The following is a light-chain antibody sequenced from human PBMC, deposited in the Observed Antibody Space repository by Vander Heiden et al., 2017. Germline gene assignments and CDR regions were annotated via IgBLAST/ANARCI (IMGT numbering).Light chain of an antibody. V-gene: IGKV1-33*01. Sequence: DIQMTQSPSSLSASVGDRVTITCQASQDIRYYLNWYQQKPGKAPKLLINDASYLETGVPSRFSGSGSGTHFSLTIDSRQAEDFATYYCQQYYSLTPITFGGGTKVDIK. CDR2: DAS. CDR3: QQYYSLTPIT. CDR1: QDIRYY. J-gene: IGKJ4*01.